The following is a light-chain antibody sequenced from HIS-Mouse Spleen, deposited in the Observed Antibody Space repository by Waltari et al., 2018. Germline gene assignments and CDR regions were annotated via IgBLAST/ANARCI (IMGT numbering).Light chain of an antibody. CDR2: AAS. V-gene: IGKV1-39*01. J-gene: IGKJ4*01. CDR1: QSISSY. Sequence: IQMTQSTSSLSASVGDRCTITCRASQSISSYLNWYQQKPGKAPKLLIYAASSLQSGVPSRFSGSGSGTDFTLTISSLQPEDFATYYCQQSYSTPLTFGGGTKVEIK. CDR3: QQSYSTPLT.